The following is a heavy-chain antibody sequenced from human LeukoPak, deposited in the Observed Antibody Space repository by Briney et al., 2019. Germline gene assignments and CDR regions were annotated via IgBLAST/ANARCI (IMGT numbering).Heavy chain of an antibody. J-gene: IGHJ4*02. CDR1: GYSISSGYY. V-gene: IGHV4-38-2*02. CDR2: IYHSGST. D-gene: IGHD3-10*01. Sequence: SETLSLTCTVSGYSISSGYYWGWIRQPPGKGLEWIGSIYHSGSTYYNPSLKSRVTISVDTSKNQFSLKLSSVTAADTAVYYCAGNYYGSGSYYSEDRYWGQGTLVTVSS. CDR3: AGNYYGSGSYYSEDRY.